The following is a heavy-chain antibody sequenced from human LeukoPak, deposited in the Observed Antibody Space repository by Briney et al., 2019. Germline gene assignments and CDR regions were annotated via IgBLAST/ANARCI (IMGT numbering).Heavy chain of an antibody. CDR1: GDSINSYH. D-gene: IGHD3-22*01. CDR2: IHMSGST. CDR3: ARDDSSRDDSGGYHY. Sequence: SETLSLTCTVSGDSINSYHWSWIRQPAGKGLEWIGRIHMSGSTNYNPSLRSRVAISMDHSKNQFSLKLKSVTAADTAVYYCARDDSSRDDSGGYHYWGQGTLVTISS. J-gene: IGHJ4*02. V-gene: IGHV4-4*07.